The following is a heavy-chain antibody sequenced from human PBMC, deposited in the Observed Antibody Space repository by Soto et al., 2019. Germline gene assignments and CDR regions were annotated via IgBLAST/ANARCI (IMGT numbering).Heavy chain of an antibody. J-gene: IGHJ4*02. CDR1: GDSVSSNSAA. D-gene: IGHD3-22*01. Sequence: SQTLSLTCAISGDSVSSNSAAWNWVRQSPSRGLEWLGRTYYRSKWYNDYAVSVKSRITINPDTSKNQFSLQLNSVTPEDTAVYYCARVATYYYDSSGYYHGPYLDYWGQGTLVTVSS. CDR3: ARVATYYYDSSGYYHGPYLDY. V-gene: IGHV6-1*01. CDR2: TYYRSKWYN.